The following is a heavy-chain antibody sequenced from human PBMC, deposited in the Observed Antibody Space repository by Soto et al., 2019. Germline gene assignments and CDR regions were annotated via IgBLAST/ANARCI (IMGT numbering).Heavy chain of an antibody. J-gene: IGHJ4*02. CDR2: ISASGGTT. D-gene: IGHD3-10*01. Sequence: EVQLLGSGGGLVQPGGSLRISCLASGFTFSRNAMSWVRQDPGKGLEWVSAISASGGTTYSADSVNGRFAVSRDNSNNTLYLQMDSLSAEDTAVYYCAKQRADFGSGSDTFYLDNWGQGSLVTVSS. CDR1: GFTFSRNA. V-gene: IGHV3-23*01. CDR3: AKQRADFGSGSDTFYLDN.